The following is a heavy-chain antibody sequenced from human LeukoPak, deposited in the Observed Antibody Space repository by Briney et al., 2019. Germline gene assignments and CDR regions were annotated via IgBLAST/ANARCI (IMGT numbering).Heavy chain of an antibody. D-gene: IGHD3-10*01. V-gene: IGHV3-53*01. CDR2: IYSGGNT. CDR3: ARGGGGANPFDY. J-gene: IGHJ4*02. Sequence: GGSLRLSCAVSGFSVSSNYRTWVRQAPGKGLEWVSVIYSGGNTYYADSVKGRFTISRDNSKNTLYLQMDSLRAEDTALSYCARGGGGANPFDYWGQGILVTVSS. CDR1: GFSVSSNY.